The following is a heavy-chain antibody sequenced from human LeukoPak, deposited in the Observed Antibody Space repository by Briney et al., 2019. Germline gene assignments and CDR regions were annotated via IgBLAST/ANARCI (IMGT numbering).Heavy chain of an antibody. CDR3: AKNTLAGAFDI. CDR2: ISGSGGST. V-gene: IGHV3-23*01. J-gene: IGHJ3*02. CDR1: GFSFSTYA. Sequence: GGSLRLSCAASGFSFSTYAMNWIRQAPGKGLEWVSVISGSGGSTYYADSVKGRFTISRDNSKNTLYLEMNSLRAEDTAVYYCAKNTLAGAFDIWGQGTMVTVSS. D-gene: IGHD2-2*02.